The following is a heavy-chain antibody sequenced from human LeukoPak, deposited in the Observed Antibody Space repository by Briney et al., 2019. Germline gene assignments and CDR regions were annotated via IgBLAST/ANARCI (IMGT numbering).Heavy chain of an antibody. CDR3: AARIRILEWIHLLLDY. CDR1: GYTFTGYY. D-gene: IGHD3-3*01. CDR2: IDPNNAGT. J-gene: IGHJ4*02. V-gene: IGHV1-2*02. Sequence: GASVKVSCKTSGYTFTGYYLHWLRQAPGQGLEWMGWIDPNNAGTKYGQKFQGRISMTSDKSINTAYMELSRLRSDDTVVYYGAARIRILEWIHLLLDYWGQGTLVTVSS.